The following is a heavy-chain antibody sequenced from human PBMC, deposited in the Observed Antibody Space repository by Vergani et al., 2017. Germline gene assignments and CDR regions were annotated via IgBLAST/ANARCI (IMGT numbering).Heavy chain of an antibody. V-gene: IGHV3-30-3*01. Sequence: QVQLVESGGGVVQPGTSLRLSCVVSGFALNRHAMYWVRQAPGKGLEWVVGISFDGTNEYYPDLVKGRFTISRDIAKNTLYLQVRSLRLEDTGVYRCVRDRVLCAGGRCYSEAWDDWGQGTPVTVSS. J-gene: IGHJ4*02. CDR3: VRDRVLCAGGRCYSEAWDD. CDR1: GFALNRHA. D-gene: IGHD2-21*01. CDR2: ISFDGTNE.